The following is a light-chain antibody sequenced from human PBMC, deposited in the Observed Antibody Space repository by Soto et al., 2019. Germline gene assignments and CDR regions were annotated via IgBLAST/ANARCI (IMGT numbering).Light chain of an antibody. V-gene: IGKV3-15*01. CDR3: QQRNDWQVT. CDR1: QSISSN. CDR2: RTS. Sequence: EIVMTQSPATLSVSPGERATLSCRASQSISSNLAWYQQKPGQAPRLLMFRTSSRATGFPARFSGSGSGTDFTLTISSLEPGDFAVYYCQQRNDWQVTFGQGTRLVIK. J-gene: IGKJ5*01.